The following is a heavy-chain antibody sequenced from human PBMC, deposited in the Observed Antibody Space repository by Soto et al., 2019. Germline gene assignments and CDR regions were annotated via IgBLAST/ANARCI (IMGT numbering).Heavy chain of an antibody. CDR1: GFTFSDYA. V-gene: IGHV3-23*01. CDR3: AKVLSKNYYYPSDF. CDR2: IRGGSSVT. Sequence: GGSLRLSCTASGFTFSDYAMAWVRQAPGKGLEWVSTIRGGSSVTYYGDSVKGRFTISRDNAKKTLFLQLNRLSAEDPATYYCAKVLSKNYYYPSDFWGQGTQVTVSS. D-gene: IGHD3-10*01. J-gene: IGHJ1*01.